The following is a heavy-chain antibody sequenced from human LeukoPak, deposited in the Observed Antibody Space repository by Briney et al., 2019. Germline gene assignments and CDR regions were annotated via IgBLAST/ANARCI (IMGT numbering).Heavy chain of an antibody. D-gene: IGHD1-1*01. V-gene: IGHV1-2*02. Sequence: ASVTVSFKASGYTFTGYYMHWVRQAPGQGLEWMGWINPNSGGTNYAQKFQGRVTMTRDTSISTAYMELSRLRSDDTAVYYCAAELPVSNAFDIWGQGTMVTVSS. J-gene: IGHJ3*02. CDR2: INPNSGGT. CDR1: GYTFTGYY. CDR3: AAELPVSNAFDI.